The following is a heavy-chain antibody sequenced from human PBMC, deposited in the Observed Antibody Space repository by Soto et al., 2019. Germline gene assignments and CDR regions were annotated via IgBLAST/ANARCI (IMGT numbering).Heavy chain of an antibody. V-gene: IGHV4-31*03. Sequence: SETLSLTCTVSGGSISSGGYYWSWIRQHPGKGLEWIGYIYYSGSTYYNPSLKSRVTISVDTSKNQFSLKLSSVTAADTAVYYCARGAIVVVVAARWDWFDPWGQGTLVTVS. CDR1: GGSISSGGYY. J-gene: IGHJ5*02. CDR2: IYYSGST. CDR3: ARGAIVVVVAARWDWFDP. D-gene: IGHD2-15*01.